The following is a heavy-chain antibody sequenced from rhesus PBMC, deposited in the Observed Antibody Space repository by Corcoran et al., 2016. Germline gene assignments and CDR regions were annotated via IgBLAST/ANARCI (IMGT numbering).Heavy chain of an antibody. CDR1: GFTFSSYW. Sequence: EVQLVESGGGLAKPGGSLRLSCAASGFTFSSYWMNWVRQAPGKGLEWFSAINSGGGSTYYADSVKGRDTSSRDNTKNTLSLQMNSLRAEDTAVYYCAKVERRGDYYGLDSWGQGVVVTVSS. V-gene: IGHV3S25*01. CDR2: INSGGGST. CDR3: AKVERRGDYYGLDS. J-gene: IGHJ6*01. D-gene: IGHD1-14*01.